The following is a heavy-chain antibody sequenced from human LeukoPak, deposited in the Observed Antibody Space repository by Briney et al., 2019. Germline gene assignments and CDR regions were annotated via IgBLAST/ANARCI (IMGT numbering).Heavy chain of an antibody. J-gene: IGHJ4*02. Sequence: GGSLRLSCAASGFTFSDYYMSWIRQAPGKGLEWVSYISSSSSNIYYADSVKGRFTISRDNAKNSLYLQMNSLRAEDTAVYYCARGYSSGWYTYWGQGTLVTVSS. CDR3: ARGYSSGWYTY. CDR2: ISSSSSNI. D-gene: IGHD6-19*01. CDR1: GFTFSDYY. V-gene: IGHV3-11*04.